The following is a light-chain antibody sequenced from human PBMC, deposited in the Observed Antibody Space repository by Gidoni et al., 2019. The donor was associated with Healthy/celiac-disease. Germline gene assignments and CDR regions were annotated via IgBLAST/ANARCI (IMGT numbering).Light chain of an antibody. CDR3: AAWDDSLNAL. Sequence: QSVLTQPPSASGTPGQRVTISCSGSSSNIGSNTVNWYQQLPGTAPKLLIYSNNQRPSGVPARFSGSKSGTSASLAISGLQSEDEADYYCAAWDDSLNALFGGGTKLTVL. CDR1: SSNIGSNT. J-gene: IGLJ2*01. V-gene: IGLV1-44*01. CDR2: SNN.